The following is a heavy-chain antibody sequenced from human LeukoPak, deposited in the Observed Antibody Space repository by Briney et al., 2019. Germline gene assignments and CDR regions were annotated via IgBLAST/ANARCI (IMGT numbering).Heavy chain of an antibody. V-gene: IGHV5-51*01. Sequence: GESLKISCKGSGYSFTSYWIGWVRQLPGKGLEWMGIIYPGDSNPRYSPSFQGQVTISADKSISTAYLQWSSLKATDTAMYYCARRDGYCSSTSCYADYYYGMDVWGQGTTVTVSS. D-gene: IGHD2-2*01. J-gene: IGHJ6*02. CDR2: IYPGDSNP. CDR1: GYSFTSYW. CDR3: ARRDGYCSSTSCYADYYYGMDV.